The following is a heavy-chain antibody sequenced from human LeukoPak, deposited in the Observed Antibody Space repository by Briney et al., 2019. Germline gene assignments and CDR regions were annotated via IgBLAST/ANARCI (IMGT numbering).Heavy chain of an antibody. CDR3: ARDRAWNYFDY. Sequence: GGSLRLSCAASGFTFSSYSMNWVRQAPGKGLEWVSSISSSSSYIYYADSVKGRFTISRDNAKNSLYLQMDSLRAEDTAVYYCARDRAWNYFDYWGQGTLVTVSS. CDR2: ISSSSSYI. J-gene: IGHJ4*02. V-gene: IGHV3-21*01. D-gene: IGHD3-3*01. CDR1: GFTFSSYS.